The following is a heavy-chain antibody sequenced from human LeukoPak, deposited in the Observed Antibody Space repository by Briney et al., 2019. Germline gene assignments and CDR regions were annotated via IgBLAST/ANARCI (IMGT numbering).Heavy chain of an antibody. J-gene: IGHJ3*01. CDR3: ARDPAVGGYDLTGG. D-gene: IGHD5-12*01. CDR2: INPNSGGT. Sequence: ASVKVSCKASGYTFTGYYMHWVRQAPGQGLEWMGWINPNSGGTNYALKFQGRVTMTRDTSISTAYMELSSLRSEDTAVYYCARDPAVGGYDLTGGWGQGTMVTVSS. V-gene: IGHV1-2*02. CDR1: GYTFTGYY.